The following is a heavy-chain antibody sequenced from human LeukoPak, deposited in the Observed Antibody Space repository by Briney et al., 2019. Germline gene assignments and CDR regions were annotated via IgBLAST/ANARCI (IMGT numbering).Heavy chain of an antibody. Sequence: GASVKLSCKTSGGTFSSSAITWLRQAPGQGLDWMGRIIPVLNITTYAQKFQGRVTITADTSTSTVYMELSSLRSEETAVYYCAKDQGLTAPPPYGLDVWGQGTTVIVTS. D-gene: IGHD5-18*01. CDR1: GGTFSSSA. CDR3: AKDQGLTAPPPYGLDV. CDR2: IIPVLNIT. V-gene: IGHV1-69*04. J-gene: IGHJ6*02.